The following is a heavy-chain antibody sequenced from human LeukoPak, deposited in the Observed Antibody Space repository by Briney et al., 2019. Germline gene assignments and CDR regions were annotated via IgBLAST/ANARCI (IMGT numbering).Heavy chain of an antibody. CDR3: ANLAVYAISVSV. CDR1: GFTFSSYG. J-gene: IGHJ4*02. CDR2: IRYDGSNK. D-gene: IGHD2-8*01. Sequence: GGSLRLSCAASGFTFSSYGMHWVRQAPGEGLEWVAFIRYDGSNKYYADSVKGRFTISRDNSKNTLYLQMNSLRAEDTAVYYCANLAVYAISVSVWGQGTLVTVSS. V-gene: IGHV3-30*02.